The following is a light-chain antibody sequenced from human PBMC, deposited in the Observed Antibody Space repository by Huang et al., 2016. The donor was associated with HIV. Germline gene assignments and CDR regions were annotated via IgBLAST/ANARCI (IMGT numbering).Light chain of an antibody. Sequence: ERVMTQSPATLSVAPGERVTLSCRASHSVSSNLAWYQQKLGQAPRLLIHGASTRATGIPARFSGSGSGTEFTLAISSLQSEDSGVYFCQQYDNWPLTFGQGTRLEIK. CDR3: QQYDNWPLT. CDR2: GAS. J-gene: IGKJ5*01. CDR1: HSVSSN. V-gene: IGKV3-15*01.